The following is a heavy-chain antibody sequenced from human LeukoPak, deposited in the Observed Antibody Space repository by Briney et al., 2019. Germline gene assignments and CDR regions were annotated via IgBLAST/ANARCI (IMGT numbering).Heavy chain of an antibody. D-gene: IGHD3-3*01. CDR1: GYTFSNYA. CDR3: ARPIDFWKNWFDP. Sequence: ASVKVSCKASGYTFSNYAMNWVRQAPGQGLEWMGWININTGNPTYAQGFTGRFVFSLDTSVSTAYLQISSLKAEDTAVYYCARPIDFWKNWFDPWGQGTLVTVSS. CDR2: ININTGNP. V-gene: IGHV7-4-1*02. J-gene: IGHJ5*02.